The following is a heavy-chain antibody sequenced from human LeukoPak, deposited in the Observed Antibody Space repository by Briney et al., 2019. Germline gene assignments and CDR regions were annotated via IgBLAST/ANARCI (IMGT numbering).Heavy chain of an antibody. CDR3: ARMWDYGDYRD. D-gene: IGHD4-17*01. CDR2: ISSSSGYI. CDR1: GFTFTSFT. J-gene: IGHJ4*02. V-gene: IGHV3-21*01. Sequence: PGGSLRLSCGASGFTFTSFTMTWVRQAPGKGLEWVSSISSSSGYIYYADSVKGRFTISRDNAKNSVFLQMNSLRGEETAVCYCARMWDYGDYRDWGQGTLVTVSS.